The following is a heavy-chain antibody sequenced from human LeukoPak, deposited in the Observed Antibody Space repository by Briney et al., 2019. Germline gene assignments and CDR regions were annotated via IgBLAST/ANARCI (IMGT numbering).Heavy chain of an antibody. D-gene: IGHD2-15*01. CDR3: ARGRGFCNGGSCSNAFDI. CDR2: MNPNSGNT. V-gene: IGHV1-8*01. Sequence: ASVKVSCKASGYTFTSYDINWVRQATGQGLEWMGWMNPNSGNTGYAQKFQGRVTMTRNTSIGTAYMELSSLRSEDTAMYYCARGRGFCNGGSCSNAFDIWGQGTMVTVPS. CDR1: GYTFTSYD. J-gene: IGHJ3*02.